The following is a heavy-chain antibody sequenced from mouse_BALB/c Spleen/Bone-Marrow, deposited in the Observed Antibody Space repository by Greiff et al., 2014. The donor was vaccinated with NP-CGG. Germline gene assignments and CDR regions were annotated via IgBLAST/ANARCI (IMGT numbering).Heavy chain of an antibody. J-gene: IGHJ2*01. V-gene: IGHV1-63*01. CDR2: IYPGSGNT. CDR3: TRRRSLDY. CDR1: WYAFPKYW. Sequence: QVQLKESGNEPFSPGTLVEIFCQAFWYAFPKYWLGWGKKRPGHGLEWIGDIYPGSGNTYYNEKFKGKVTLTADKSSSTAYMQLSGLTSEDSAVYFCTRRRSLDYWGQGTTLTVSS.